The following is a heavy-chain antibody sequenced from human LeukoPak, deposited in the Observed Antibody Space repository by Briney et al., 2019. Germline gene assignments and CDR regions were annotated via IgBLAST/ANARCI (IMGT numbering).Heavy chain of an antibody. Sequence: GGSLRLSCAASGFTFSSYAMSWVRQAPGKGLEWVSAISGSGGSTYYADSVKGRFTISRDNSKNTLYLQMNSLRAEDTAVYYCAKSSGYSGYSTSNFDYWGQGTLVTVSS. CDR2: ISGSGGST. D-gene: IGHD5-12*01. CDR1: GFTFSSYA. V-gene: IGHV3-23*01. J-gene: IGHJ4*02. CDR3: AKSSGYSGYSTSNFDY.